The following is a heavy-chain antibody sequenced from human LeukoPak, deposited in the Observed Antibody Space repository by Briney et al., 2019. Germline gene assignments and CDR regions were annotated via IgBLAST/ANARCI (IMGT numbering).Heavy chain of an antibody. Sequence: GGSLRLSCAASGFTFSSYWMSWVRQAPGKGLEWVANIKQDGSEKYYVDSVKGRFTISRDNAKNSLYLQMNSLRAEDTAVYYCARGLELRPYYYYDGMDVWGQGTTVTVSS. CDR1: GFTFSSYW. D-gene: IGHD1-7*01. CDR2: IKQDGSEK. CDR3: ARGLELRPYYYYDGMDV. V-gene: IGHV3-7*01. J-gene: IGHJ6*02.